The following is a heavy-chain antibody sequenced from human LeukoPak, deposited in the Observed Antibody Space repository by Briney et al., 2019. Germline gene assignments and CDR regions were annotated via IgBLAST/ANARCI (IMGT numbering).Heavy chain of an antibody. CDR3: ARALEMATIVSFGEFDY. CDR1: GFTFSSYA. Sequence: QPGRSLRLSCAASGFTFSSYAMHWVRQAPGKGLEWVAVISYDGSNKYYADSVKGRFTISRDNSKNTLYLQMNSLRAEDTAVYYCARALEMATIVSFGEFDYWGQGTLVTVSS. V-gene: IGHV3-30-3*01. D-gene: IGHD5-24*01. J-gene: IGHJ4*02. CDR2: ISYDGSNK.